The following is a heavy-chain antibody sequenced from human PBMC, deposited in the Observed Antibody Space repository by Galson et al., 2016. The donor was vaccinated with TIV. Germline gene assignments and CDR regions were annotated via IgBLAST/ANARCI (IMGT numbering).Heavy chain of an antibody. D-gene: IGHD5-18*01. Sequence: SLRLSCAGSGVTFGSYAMTWVRQAPGKGLEWVSGISKSGGSTYYADSVEGRFTISRDNSMKRLYLQMSNLRGEDTALYYCTRARGYGYGSPQDYYYGMDLWGQGATVTVSS. CDR3: TRARGYGYGSPQDYYYGMDL. CDR2: ISKSGGST. J-gene: IGHJ6*02. CDR1: GVTFGSYA. V-gene: IGHV3-23*01.